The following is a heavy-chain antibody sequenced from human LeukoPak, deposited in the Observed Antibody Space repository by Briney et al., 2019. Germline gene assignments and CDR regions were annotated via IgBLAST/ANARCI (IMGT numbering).Heavy chain of an antibody. D-gene: IGHD5-18*01. CDR3: AKRLRTGYNYGYPDY. J-gene: IGHJ4*02. Sequence: PSETLSLTCAVYGGSFSGYYWSWIRQPPGKGLEWIGEINHSGSTNYNPSLKSRVTISVDTSKNQFSLKLSSVTAADTAVYYCAKRLRTGYNYGYPDYWGQGTLVTVSS. V-gene: IGHV4-34*01. CDR1: GGSFSGYY. CDR2: INHSGST.